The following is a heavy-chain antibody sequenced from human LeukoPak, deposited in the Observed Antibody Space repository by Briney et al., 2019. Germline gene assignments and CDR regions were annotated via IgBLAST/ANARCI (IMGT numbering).Heavy chain of an antibody. CDR3: ARSNAVNTSTDY. J-gene: IGHJ4*02. V-gene: IGHV4-34*01. CDR2: INHSGST. Sequence: SETLSLTCAVYGGSFSGYYWRWIRQPPGKGLEWIGEINHSGSTNYNPSLKSRVTISVDTSKNQFSLKLSSVTAADTAVYYCARSNAVNTSTDYWGQGTLVTVSS. CDR1: GGSFSGYY. D-gene: IGHD6-19*01.